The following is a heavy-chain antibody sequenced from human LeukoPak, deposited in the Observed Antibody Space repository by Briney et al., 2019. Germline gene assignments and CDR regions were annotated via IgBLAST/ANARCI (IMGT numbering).Heavy chain of an antibody. Sequence: PGGSLSLSCAASGFNFSNYGTSWVRQAPGKGLEWVAFIRYDGSNKYYADSVKGRFTISRDNSKNTLYLQMNSLRAEDTAVYYCARKVAVAGMGVSYFDYWGQGTLVTVSS. CDR1: GFNFSNYG. CDR3: ARKVAVAGMGVSYFDY. J-gene: IGHJ4*02. V-gene: IGHV3-30*02. D-gene: IGHD6-19*01. CDR2: IRYDGSNK.